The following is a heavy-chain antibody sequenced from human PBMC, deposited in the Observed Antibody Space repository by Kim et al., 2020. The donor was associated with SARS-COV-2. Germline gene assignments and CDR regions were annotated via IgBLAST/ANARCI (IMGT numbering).Heavy chain of an antibody. CDR3: ASPYYDFWSGHATPRFWYYGMDV. Sequence: SVKVSCKASGGTFSSYAISWVRQAPGQGLEWMGGIIPIFGTANYAQKFQGRVTITADESTSTAYMELSSLRSEDTAVYYCASPYYDFWSGHATPRFWYYGMDVWGQGTTVTVSS. D-gene: IGHD3-3*01. CDR2: IIPIFGTA. CDR1: GGTFSSYA. V-gene: IGHV1-69*13. J-gene: IGHJ6*02.